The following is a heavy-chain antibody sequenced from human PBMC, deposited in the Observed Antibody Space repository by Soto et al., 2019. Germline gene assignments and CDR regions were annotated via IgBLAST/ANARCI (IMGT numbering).Heavy chain of an antibody. CDR3: TAWLSSGHYRFDF. J-gene: IGHJ4*02. Sequence: EVPLVESGGGLVKPGGSLRLSCAASGFTFNDAWMSWVRQAPGKGLEWVGRIKRNTDGGTADYAAPVKGRFTISRDDSKNTLYLQTNSLQTEDTAIYFCTAWLSSGHYRFDFWGQGTLVTVSS. D-gene: IGHD3-22*01. CDR1: GFTFNDAW. V-gene: IGHV3-15*01. CDR2: IKRNTDGGTA.